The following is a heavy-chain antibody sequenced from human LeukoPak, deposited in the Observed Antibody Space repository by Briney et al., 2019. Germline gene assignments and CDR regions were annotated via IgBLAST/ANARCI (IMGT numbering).Heavy chain of an antibody. CDR1: GGSSSDYS. Sequence: SETLSLTCAVYGGSSSDYSWHWIRDPPGKGLEWIGEIIHSGSTKYKPSLKSRVTISLDTSQNQFSLKLRSVTAADTAVYYSARGSWNCVAAYAHWGQGTLVSVSS. D-gene: IGHD1-7*01. CDR2: IIHSGST. CDR3: ARGSWNCVAAYAH. J-gene: IGHJ4*02. V-gene: IGHV4-34*01.